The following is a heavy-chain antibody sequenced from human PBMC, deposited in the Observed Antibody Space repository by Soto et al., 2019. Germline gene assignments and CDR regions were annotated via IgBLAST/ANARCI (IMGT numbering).Heavy chain of an antibody. V-gene: IGHV4-59*08. Sequence: SETLSLTCTVSGGSISSYFWSWIRQPPGKGLEWIGYIYYSGSTNYNPSLKSRVTISVDTSKNQFSLKLSSLTAADTAVYYSALITSSFDYWGQGTLVTVSS. J-gene: IGHJ4*02. CDR2: IYYSGST. CDR3: ALITSSFDY. CDR1: GGSISSYF. D-gene: IGHD2-2*01.